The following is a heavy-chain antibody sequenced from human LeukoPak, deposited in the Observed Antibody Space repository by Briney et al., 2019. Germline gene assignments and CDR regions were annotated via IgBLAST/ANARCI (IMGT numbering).Heavy chain of an antibody. D-gene: IGHD6-19*01. CDR1: GYSFTSYW. V-gene: IGHV5-51*01. J-gene: IGHJ4*02. Sequence: GESLQISCKGSGYSFTSYWIGWVRPMPGKGLEWMGIIYPGDSDTRYSPSFQGQVTISADKSISTAYLQWSSLKASDTAMYYCARGRVYSSGWYQFSYWGQGTLVTVSS. CDR2: IYPGDSDT. CDR3: ARGRVYSSGWYQFSY.